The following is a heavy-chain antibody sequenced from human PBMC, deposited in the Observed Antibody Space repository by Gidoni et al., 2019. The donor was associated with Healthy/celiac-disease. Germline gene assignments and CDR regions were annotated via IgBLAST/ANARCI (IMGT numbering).Heavy chain of an antibody. CDR2: IYTSGST. J-gene: IGHJ6*02. CDR3: ARGVITMVRGRMADGMDV. CDR1: GGSLSSYY. D-gene: IGHD3-10*01. Sequence: QVQLQESGPRLVKPSETLSLTCTVSGGSLSSYYWSWIRQPAGKGLEWIGRIYTSGSTNYNPSLKSRVTMSVDTSKNQFSLKLSSVTAADTAVYYCARGVITMVRGRMADGMDVWGQGTTVTVSS. V-gene: IGHV4-4*07.